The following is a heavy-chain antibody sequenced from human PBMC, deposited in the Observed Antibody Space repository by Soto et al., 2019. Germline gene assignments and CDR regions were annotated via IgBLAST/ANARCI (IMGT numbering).Heavy chain of an antibody. V-gene: IGHV3-11*01. Sequence: GGSLRLSCAASGFTFSDYYMSWIRQAPGKGLEWISSTSSTPSTIHYADSVRGRFTISRDNAKNSLYLQMNSLRAEDTAVYYCARDRRDRAIFGVVIRYYMDVWGKGTTVTVSS. CDR3: ARDRRDRAIFGVVIRYYMDV. CDR1: GFTFSDYY. D-gene: IGHD3-3*01. J-gene: IGHJ6*03. CDR2: TSSTPSTI.